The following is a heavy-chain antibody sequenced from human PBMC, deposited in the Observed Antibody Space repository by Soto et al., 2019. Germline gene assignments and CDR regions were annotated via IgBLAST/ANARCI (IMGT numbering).Heavy chain of an antibody. CDR1: GYTFRNYG. D-gene: IGHD3-10*01. CDR2: ISAYNGHT. V-gene: IGHV1-18*01. CDR3: AREDNSGSDEI. J-gene: IGHJ3*02. Sequence: QVQLVQSGAESRKPGASVKVSCKASGYTFRNYGISWVRQAPGQGLEWVGWISAYNGHTTYAPKLQGRVTVTTDTPTSTSYMELRSLRSDDTAVYYCAREDNSGSDEIWGQGTLVTVSS.